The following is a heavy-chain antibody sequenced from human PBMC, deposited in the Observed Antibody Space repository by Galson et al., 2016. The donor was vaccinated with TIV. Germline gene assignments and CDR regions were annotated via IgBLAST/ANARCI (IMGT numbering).Heavy chain of an antibody. CDR2: FDPEVGKT. Sequence: VSCKVSGDSLSELVMHWVRQAPGKGLEWMGGFDPEVGKTIYAQKLEGRVTMTADTSTDTAYMELGSLRFEDTAIYYCATVAWFPGLSLDNWGQGTQVTVSS. D-gene: IGHD3-22*01. CDR3: ATVAWFPGLSLDN. V-gene: IGHV1-24*01. CDR1: GDSLSELV. J-gene: IGHJ4*02.